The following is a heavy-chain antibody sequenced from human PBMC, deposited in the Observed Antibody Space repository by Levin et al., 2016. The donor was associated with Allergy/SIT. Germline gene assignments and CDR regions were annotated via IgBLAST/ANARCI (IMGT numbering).Heavy chain of an antibody. J-gene: IGHJ1*01. Sequence: ASVKVSCKASGYTFTNYAIHWVRQAPGQRLEWMGWINAGNGNTKYSQKFRGRVTITRDTSASTAYMELSSLRSEDTAVYYCAKVSTRVFQHWGQGTLVTVSS. CDR3: AKVSTRVFQH. CDR2: INAGNGNT. V-gene: IGHV1-3*01. D-gene: IGHD3-10*01. CDR1: GYTFTNYA.